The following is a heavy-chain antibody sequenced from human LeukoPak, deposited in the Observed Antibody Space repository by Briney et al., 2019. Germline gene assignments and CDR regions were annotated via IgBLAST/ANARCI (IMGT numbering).Heavy chain of an antibody. D-gene: IGHD4-23*01. CDR1: GFPFLSYA. CDR2: ISSSSSYI. Sequence: GESLRLSCAASGFPFLSYAMAWVRQAPGKGLEWVSSISSSSSYIYYADSVKGRFTISRDNAKNSLYLQMNSLRAEDTAVYYCAREVYGGNSDGTFDYWGQGTLVTVSS. V-gene: IGHV3-21*01. J-gene: IGHJ4*02. CDR3: AREVYGGNSDGTFDY.